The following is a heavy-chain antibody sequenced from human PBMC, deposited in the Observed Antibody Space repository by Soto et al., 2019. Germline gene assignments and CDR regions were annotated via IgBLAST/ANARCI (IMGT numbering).Heavy chain of an antibody. CDR3: AHRPRGIEWAPTAPGDPRSTSWWFDP. CDR1: GFSLSTSGVG. D-gene: IGHD5-12*01. J-gene: IGHJ5*02. CDR2: IYWNDDK. V-gene: IGHV2-5*01. Sequence: QITLKESGPTLVKPTQTLTLTCTFSGFSLSTSGVGVGWIRQPPGKALEWLALIYWNDDKRYSPSLKSRLTSTKDTSKNQVVLTMTNMDPVDTATYYCAHRPRGIEWAPTAPGDPRSTSWWFDPWGQGTLVTVSS.